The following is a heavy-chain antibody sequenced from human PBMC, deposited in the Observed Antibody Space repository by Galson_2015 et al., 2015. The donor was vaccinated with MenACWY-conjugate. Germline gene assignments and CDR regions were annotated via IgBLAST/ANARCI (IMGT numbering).Heavy chain of an antibody. J-gene: IGHJ4*02. CDR3: ARDWFGESFPY. CDR2: IRHDSSPI. CDR1: GFAFSSYG. V-gene: IGHV3-48*02. D-gene: IGHD3-10*01. Sequence: SLRLSCAASGFAFSSYGMNWVRLAPGKGVEWVAYIRHDSSPIYYAGSVKGRFTITRDNVLNILYLQMSRLRDEDTAVYFCARDWFGESFPYWGQGILVTVSS.